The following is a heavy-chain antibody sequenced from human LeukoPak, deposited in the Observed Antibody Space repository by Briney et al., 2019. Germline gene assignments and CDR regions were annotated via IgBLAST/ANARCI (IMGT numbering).Heavy chain of an antibody. CDR2: ISSSSSTI. D-gene: IGHD3-10*01. J-gene: IGHJ4*02. Sequence: GGSLRLSCADSGFNFSAYTMNWVRQAPGKGLEWVSYISSSSSTIYYADSVKGRFTISRDNAKNSLYLQMNSLRDEDTAVYYCARGQVGDPTPSFDYWGQGTLVTVSS. CDR1: GFNFSAYT. V-gene: IGHV3-48*02. CDR3: ARGQVGDPTPSFDY.